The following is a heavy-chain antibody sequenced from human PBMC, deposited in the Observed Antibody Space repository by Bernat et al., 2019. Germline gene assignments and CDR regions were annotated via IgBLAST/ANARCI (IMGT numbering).Heavy chain of an antibody. CDR1: GGTFSSYA. J-gene: IGHJ4*02. CDR2: IIPIFGTA. V-gene: IGHV1-69*01. CDR3: ARSVRIAAAGTPNPGLDY. Sequence: QVQLVQSGAEVKKPGSSVKVSCKASGGTFSSYAISWVRQAPGQGLEWMGGIIPIFGTANYAQKFQGRVTITADESTSTAYMELSSLRSEDTAVYYCARSVRIAAAGTPNPGLDYWGQGTLVTVAS. D-gene: IGHD6-13*01.